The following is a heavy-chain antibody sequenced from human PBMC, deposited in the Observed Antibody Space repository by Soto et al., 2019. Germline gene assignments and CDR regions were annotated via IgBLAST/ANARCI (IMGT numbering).Heavy chain of an antibody. D-gene: IGHD5-12*01. CDR2: INHSGST. Sequence: SETLSLTCAVYGGSFSGYYWSWIRQPPGKGLEWIGEINHSGSTNYNPSLKSRVTISVDTSKNQFSLKLSSVTAADTAVYYCASLPPVIVATIPLEFYAFDIWGQGTMVTVSS. CDR3: ASLPPVIVATIPLEFYAFDI. J-gene: IGHJ3*02. CDR1: GGSFSGYY. V-gene: IGHV4-34*01.